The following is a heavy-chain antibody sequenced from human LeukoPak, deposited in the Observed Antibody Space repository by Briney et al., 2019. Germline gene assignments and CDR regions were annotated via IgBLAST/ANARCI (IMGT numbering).Heavy chain of an antibody. Sequence: QAGGSLRLSCAASGFTFSSTGMSWVRQAPGKGLEWVSAISGSGGSTYYADSVKGRFTISRHNSETALYLRMNSLRAEDTAVYYCEKDEVVVAASFDYWGQGTLVTVSS. D-gene: IGHD2-15*01. CDR1: GFTFSSTG. CDR3: EKDEVVVAASFDY. J-gene: IGHJ4*02. CDR2: ISGSGGST. V-gene: IGHV3-23*01.